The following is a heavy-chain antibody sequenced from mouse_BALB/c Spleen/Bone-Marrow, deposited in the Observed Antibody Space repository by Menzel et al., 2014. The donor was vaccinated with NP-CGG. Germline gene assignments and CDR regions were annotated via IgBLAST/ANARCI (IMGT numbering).Heavy chain of an antibody. V-gene: IGHV1-9*01. CDR1: GYTFSGYW. D-gene: IGHD2-3*01. CDR3: ARDGYSSLAMDY. CDR2: ILPGSTST. J-gene: IGHJ4*01. Sequence: QVQLQQSGAELMKPGASVKISCKITGYTFSGYWIEWVKQRPGHGLEWIGEILPGSTSTNYNEKFKDKATFTADTSSNTAYMQLSSLTSEDSAVYYCARDGYSSLAMDYWGQGTSVTVSS.